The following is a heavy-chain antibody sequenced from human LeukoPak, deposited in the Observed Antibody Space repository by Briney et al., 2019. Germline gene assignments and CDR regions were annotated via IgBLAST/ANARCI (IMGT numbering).Heavy chain of an antibody. CDR1: GLTFSSYA. CDR2: ISGSGGST. J-gene: IGHJ3*02. D-gene: IGHD2-2*01. Sequence: GGSLRLSCAASGLTFSSYAMSWVRQAPGKGLEWVSAISGSGGSTYYADSVKGRFTISRDNSKNTLYLQMNSLRAEDTAVYYCAKEAGVRYCSSTSCYSEDAFDIWGQGTMVTVSS. CDR3: AKEAGVRYCSSTSCYSEDAFDI. V-gene: IGHV3-23*01.